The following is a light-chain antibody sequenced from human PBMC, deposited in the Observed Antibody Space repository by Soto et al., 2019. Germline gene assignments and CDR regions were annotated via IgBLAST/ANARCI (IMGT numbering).Light chain of an antibody. V-gene: IGKV1-39*01. CDR2: AAS. CDR3: QQSYSTWT. J-gene: IGKJ1*01. CDR1: QNINNY. Sequence: DIQMTQSPSSLSASVGDRVTITCRAGQNINNYLNWYQQKPGKAPKLLIYAASNLQTGVPSRFSGSGSGPDFTLTISSLQPEDFATYYCQQSYSTWTFGQGTKVEIK.